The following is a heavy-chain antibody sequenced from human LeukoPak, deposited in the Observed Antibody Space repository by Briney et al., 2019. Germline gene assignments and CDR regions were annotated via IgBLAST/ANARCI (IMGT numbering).Heavy chain of an antibody. Sequence: ASVKVSCKASGYTFTGYYMHWVRQAPGQGLEWMGWINPNSGGTNYAQKFQGRVTMTRDTSISTAYMELSRLRSDDTAVYYCARVFEALYGSGSYPSWDYYYYYMDVWGKGTTVTVSS. CDR3: ARVFEALYGSGSYPSWDYYYYYMDV. D-gene: IGHD3-10*01. CDR1: GYTFTGYY. J-gene: IGHJ6*03. CDR2: INPNSGGT. V-gene: IGHV1-2*02.